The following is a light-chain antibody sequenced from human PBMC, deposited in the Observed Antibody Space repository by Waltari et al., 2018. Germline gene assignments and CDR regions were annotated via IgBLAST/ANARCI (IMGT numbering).Light chain of an antibody. V-gene: IGLV3-1*01. CDR3: QAWDSSSDSYV. CDR1: KLGPTF. Sequence: SYELTQPPSVSVSAGQTASITCSGDKLGPTFVCWFQQRPGQSPVLVIYQDKKRPSGIPERFSGSNSGNTATLTISGTQPLDEADYYCQAWDSSSDSYVFGSGTKVTV. J-gene: IGLJ1*01. CDR2: QDK.